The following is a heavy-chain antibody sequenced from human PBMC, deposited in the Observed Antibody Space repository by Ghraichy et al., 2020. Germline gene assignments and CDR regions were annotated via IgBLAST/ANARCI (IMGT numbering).Heavy chain of an antibody. D-gene: IGHD3-10*01. J-gene: IGHJ4*02. V-gene: IGHV4-59*13. CDR2: IYYNGNT. CDR3: AGGISDWEF. CDR1: GASISSYY. Sequence: SETLSLTCTVSGASISSYYWSFIRHSPGKALEWIGFIYYNGNTNYNPSLKSRVTISLDTSKKQFSLNLNSVTAADTAVYYCAGGISDWEFWGQGTLVSVSS.